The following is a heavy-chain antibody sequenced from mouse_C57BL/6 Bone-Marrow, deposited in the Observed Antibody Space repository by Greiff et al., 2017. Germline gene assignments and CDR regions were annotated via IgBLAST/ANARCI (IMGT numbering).Heavy chain of an antibody. Sequence: VQLQQSGPELVEPGASVKISCKASGYSFTDYNMNWVKQSNGKSLEWIGVINPNYGTTSYNQKFKGKATLTVDQSSSTAYMQLNSLTSEDSAVYYCARQITTVVATRSYFDYWGKGTTLTVSS. CDR2: INPNYGTT. V-gene: IGHV1-39*01. CDR1: GYSFTDYN. J-gene: IGHJ2*01. CDR3: ARQITTVVATRSYFDY. D-gene: IGHD1-1*01.